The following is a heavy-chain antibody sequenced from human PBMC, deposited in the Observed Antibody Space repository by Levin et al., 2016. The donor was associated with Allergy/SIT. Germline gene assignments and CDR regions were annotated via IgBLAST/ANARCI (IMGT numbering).Heavy chain of an antibody. CDR2: ISGSVGST. D-gene: IGHD4-17*01. V-gene: IGHV3-23*01. Sequence: GGSLRLSCAASGFTFSTHAMSWVRQAPGKGLEWVSAISGSVGSTYYADSVKGRFTISRDDSKNTVYLQMNSLRAEDTAVYYCAKTTLFQPYYFDSWGQGTLVTVSS. CDR1: GFTFSTHA. J-gene: IGHJ4*02. CDR3: AKTTLFQPYYFDS.